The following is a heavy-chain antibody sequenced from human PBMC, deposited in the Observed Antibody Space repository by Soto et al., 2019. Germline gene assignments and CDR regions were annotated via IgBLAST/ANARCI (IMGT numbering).Heavy chain of an antibody. V-gene: IGHV1-2*02. CDR2: INPNSGGT. CDR3: ARDWLRSRTNWSDT. Sequence: ASVKVSCKASGYTFTGYYMHWVRQAPGQGLEWMGWINPNSGGTNYAQKFQGRVTMTRDTSISTAYMELSRLRSDDTAVYYCARDWLRSRTNWSDTWGQGTLVSVSS. J-gene: IGHJ5*02. CDR1: GYTFTGYY. D-gene: IGHD1-26*01.